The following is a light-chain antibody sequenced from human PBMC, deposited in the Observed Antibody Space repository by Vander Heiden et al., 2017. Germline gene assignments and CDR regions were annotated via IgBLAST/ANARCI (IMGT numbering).Light chain of an antibody. CDR2: QDS. J-gene: IGLJ2*01. CDR1: KLGDKY. V-gene: IGLV3-1*01. Sequence: SCELTQPPSVSVSPGPTASIACSGDKLGDKYACWYQQKPGQSPVLVIYQDSKRPSGIPERFSGSNSGNTATLTISGTQAMDEADYYCQAWDSSHVVFGGGTKLTVL. CDR3: QAWDSSHVV.